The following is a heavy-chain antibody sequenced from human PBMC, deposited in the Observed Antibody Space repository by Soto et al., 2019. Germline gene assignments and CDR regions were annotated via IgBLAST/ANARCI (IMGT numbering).Heavy chain of an antibody. V-gene: IGHV1-69*02. CDR2: IIPILGIA. J-gene: IGHJ4*02. Sequence: QVQLVQSGAEVKKPGSSVKVSCKASVGTFSSYTISWVRQAPGQGLEWMGRIIPILGIANYAQKFQGRVTITADKSTSTAYMELSSLRSEDTAVYYCAMVVAATERWVDYWGQGTLVTVSS. CDR1: VGTFSSYT. D-gene: IGHD2-15*01. CDR3: AMVVAATERWVDY.